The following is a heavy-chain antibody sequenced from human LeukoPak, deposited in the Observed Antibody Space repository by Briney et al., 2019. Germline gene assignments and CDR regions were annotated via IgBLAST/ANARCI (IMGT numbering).Heavy chain of an antibody. CDR1: GFTFSSYS. CDR2: ISYDGSNK. J-gene: IGHJ4*02. Sequence: GGSLRLSCAASGFTFSSYSMNWVRQAPGKGLEWVAVISYDGSNKYYTDSVKGRFTISRDNSKNTLYLQMNSLRAEDTAVYYCAKDFDQLLFYFDYWGQGTLVTVSS. CDR3: AKDFDQLLFYFDY. V-gene: IGHV3-30*18. D-gene: IGHD2-2*01.